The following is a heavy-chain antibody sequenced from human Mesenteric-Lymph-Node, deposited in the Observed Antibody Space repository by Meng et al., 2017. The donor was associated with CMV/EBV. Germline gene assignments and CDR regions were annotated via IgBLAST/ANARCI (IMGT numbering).Heavy chain of an antibody. CDR2: VQYDGSSE. D-gene: IGHD3-10*01. CDR3: AREELLWFGEPRGE. J-gene: IGHJ4*02. V-gene: IGHV3-30*02. Sequence: GESLKISCAASGFAFRNYAMYWVRQAPGKGLEWVASVQYDGSSEKYADSVNGRFTISRDNSKNTLYLQMNSLRAEDTAVYYCAREELLWFGEPRGEWGQGTLVTVSS. CDR1: GFAFRNYA.